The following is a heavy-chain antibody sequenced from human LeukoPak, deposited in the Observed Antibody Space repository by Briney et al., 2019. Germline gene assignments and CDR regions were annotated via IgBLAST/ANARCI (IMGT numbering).Heavy chain of an antibody. J-gene: IGHJ4*02. CDR1: GYTFSSYD. CDR2: INAGNGNT. CDR3: ARAQLGSNRPGDF. Sequence: GASVKVSCKASGYTFSSYDIHWVRQAPGQRLEWMGWINAGNGNTKFSQKFQGRVTITRDTSASTDYMELSGLRSEDTAVYYCARAQLGSNRPGDFWGQGTLVTVSS. D-gene: IGHD6-13*01. V-gene: IGHV1-3*01.